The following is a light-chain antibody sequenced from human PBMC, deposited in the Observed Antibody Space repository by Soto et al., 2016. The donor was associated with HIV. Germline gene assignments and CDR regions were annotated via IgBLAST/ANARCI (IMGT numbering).Light chain of an antibody. Sequence: SYELTQPPSVSVSPGQTASITCSGDKLGDKYACWYQQKPGQSPVLVIYQDSKRPSGIPERVSGSNSGNTATLTISGTQAMDEADYYCQAWDGSTVVFGGGTKLTAL. CDR2: QDS. J-gene: IGLJ2*01. V-gene: IGLV3-1*01. CDR1: KLGDKY. CDR3: QAWDGSTVV.